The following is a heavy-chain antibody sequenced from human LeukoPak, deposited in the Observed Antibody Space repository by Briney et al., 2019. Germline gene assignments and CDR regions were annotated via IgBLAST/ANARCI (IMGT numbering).Heavy chain of an antibody. D-gene: IGHD4-23*01. V-gene: IGHV4-34*01. Sequence: KPSETLSLTCAVYGGSFSGYYWSWLRQPPGKGLEWIGEINHSGSTNYNPSLKRRVTISVDTSKNQFSLKLSSVTAADTAVYYCARGGVMGAYGGNSPLDLWGRGTLVTVSS. CDR2: INHSGST. J-gene: IGHJ2*01. CDR3: ARGGVMGAYGGNSPLDL. CDR1: GGSFSGYY.